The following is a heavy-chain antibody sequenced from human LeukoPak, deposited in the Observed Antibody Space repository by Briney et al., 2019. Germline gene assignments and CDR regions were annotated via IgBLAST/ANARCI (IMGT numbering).Heavy chain of an antibody. Sequence: GGSLRLSCAASGFTFKNYGMHWVRQAPGKGLEWVAVISDDGSTKCYADSVKDRFTVSRDNYKNTLYLQVNSLRAEDTAVYYCAKAMYSGYDRPTDNWGQGTLVTVSP. J-gene: IGHJ4*02. CDR2: ISDDGSTK. V-gene: IGHV3-30*18. D-gene: IGHD5-12*01. CDR3: AKAMYSGYDRPTDN. CDR1: GFTFKNYG.